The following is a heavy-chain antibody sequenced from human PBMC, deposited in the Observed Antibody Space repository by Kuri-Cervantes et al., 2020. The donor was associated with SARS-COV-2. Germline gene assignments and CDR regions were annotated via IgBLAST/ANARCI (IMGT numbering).Heavy chain of an antibody. CDR3: ARGDAFDI. CDR1: GDSVSSNSAA. Sequence: SETLSLTCAISGDSVSSNSAAWNWIRQSPSRGLEWLGRTYYRSRWYDDYAVSVKSRITINPDTSKNQFSLLLNSVTPEDAAVYYCARGDAFDIWGQGTMVTVSS. V-gene: IGHV6-1*01. J-gene: IGHJ3*02. CDR2: TYYRSRWYD.